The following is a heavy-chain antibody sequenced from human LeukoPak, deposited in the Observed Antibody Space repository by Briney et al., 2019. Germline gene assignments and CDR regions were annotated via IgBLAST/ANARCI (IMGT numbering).Heavy chain of an antibody. V-gene: IGHV1-69*04. CDR2: IIPTLGIA. CDR1: GGTFSSYA. Sequence: EASVKVSCKASGGTFSSYAISWVRQAPGQGLEWMGRIIPTLGIANYAQKFQGRVTITADKSTSTAYMELSSLRSEDTAVYYCARGYQLNYYYGMDVWGQGTTVTVSS. D-gene: IGHD2-2*01. J-gene: IGHJ6*02. CDR3: ARGYQLNYYYGMDV.